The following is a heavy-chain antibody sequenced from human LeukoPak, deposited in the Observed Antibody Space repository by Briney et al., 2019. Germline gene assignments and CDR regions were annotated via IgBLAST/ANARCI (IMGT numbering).Heavy chain of an antibody. Sequence: GASVKVSCKASGYTFISYGISWVRQAPGQGLEWMGWISAYNGNTNYAQKLQGRVTMTTDTSTSTAYMELRSLRSDDTAVYYCARERYCSSTSCYAYYYYYGMDVWGQGTTVTVSS. J-gene: IGHJ6*02. CDR1: GYTFISYG. CDR2: ISAYNGNT. CDR3: ARERYCSSTSCYAYYYYYGMDV. V-gene: IGHV1-18*01. D-gene: IGHD2-2*01.